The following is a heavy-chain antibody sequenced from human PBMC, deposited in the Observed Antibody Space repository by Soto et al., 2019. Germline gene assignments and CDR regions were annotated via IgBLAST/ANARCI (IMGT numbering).Heavy chain of an antibody. V-gene: IGHV4-61*05. CDR3: ARVWGGVFDI. CDR2: IYYSGST. CDR1: GDSISSSTYF. Sequence: SETLSLTCTVSGDSISSSTYFWGWVRQPPGKGLEWIGYIYYSGSTNYNPSLKSRVTISVDTSKNQFSLKLSSVTAADTAVYYCARVWGGVFDIWDQGTMVIVSS. D-gene: IGHD3-10*01. J-gene: IGHJ3*02.